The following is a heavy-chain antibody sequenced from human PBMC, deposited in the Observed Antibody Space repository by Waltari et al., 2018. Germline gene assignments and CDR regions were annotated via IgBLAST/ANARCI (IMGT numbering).Heavy chain of an antibody. J-gene: IGHJ5*02. Sequence: EGQQVESGGGLVQPGGSLRLSCATSGFPFTNYAMNWVRQATGKGLGWVSAISAGGGSTYYADYMTGRFTISRDNSKNTLYLKMNSLRAEDTAVYYCARVLRMGDLPHLSWGQGTLVTVSS. CDR2: ISAGGGST. CDR3: ARVLRMGDLPHLS. CDR1: GFPFTNYA. V-gene: IGHV3-23*04. D-gene: IGHD3-16*01.